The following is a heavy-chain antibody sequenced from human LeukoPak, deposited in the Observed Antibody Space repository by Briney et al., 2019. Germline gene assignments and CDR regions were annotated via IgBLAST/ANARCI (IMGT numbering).Heavy chain of an antibody. J-gene: IGHJ1*01. CDR1: GGSISSYY. D-gene: IGHD1-26*01. CDR3: ARGPGIVGATTDYFQH. CDR2: IYTSGST. V-gene: IGHV4-4*07. Sequence: SETLSLTCTVSGGSISSYYWSWIRQPAGKGLEWIGRIYTSGSTNYNPSLKSRVTISVDTSKNQFSLKLSSVTAADTAVYYCARGPGIVGATTDYFQHWGQGTLVTVSS.